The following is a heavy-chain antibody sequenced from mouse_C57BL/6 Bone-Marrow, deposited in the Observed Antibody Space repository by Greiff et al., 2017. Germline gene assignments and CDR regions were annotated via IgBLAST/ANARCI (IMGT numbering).Heavy chain of an antibody. CDR2: ISDGGSYT. V-gene: IGHV5-4*03. D-gene: IGHD2-1*01. CDR1: GFTFSSYA. J-gene: IGHJ4*01. Sequence: EVKLVESGGGLVKPGGSLKLSCAASGFTFSSYAMSWVRQTPEKRLEWVATISDGGSYTYYPDNVKGRFTISRDNAKNNLYLQMSHLKSEDTAMYYCGRTYGNFLCDAMDYWGQGTSVTVSS. CDR3: GRTYGNFLCDAMDY.